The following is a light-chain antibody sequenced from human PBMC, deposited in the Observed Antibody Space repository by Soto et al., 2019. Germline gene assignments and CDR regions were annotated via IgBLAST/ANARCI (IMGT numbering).Light chain of an antibody. CDR3: SSYTSSSRGV. V-gene: IGLV2-14*01. CDR1: SSDVGGYNY. Sequence: QSALTQPRSVSGSPGQSVTISCTGTSSDVGGYNYVSWYQQHPGKAPKLMIYEVSNRPSGVSNRFSGSKSGNTASLTISGLQAEDEADYYCSSYTSSSRGVFGTGTKLTVL. CDR2: EVS. J-gene: IGLJ1*01.